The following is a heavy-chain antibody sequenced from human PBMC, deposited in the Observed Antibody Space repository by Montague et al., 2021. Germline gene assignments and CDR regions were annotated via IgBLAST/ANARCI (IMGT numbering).Heavy chain of an antibody. CDR2: SYYGRST. Sequence: SETLSLTCNVSGASFNNYYWSWIWQSPRKGLGWNGYSYYGRSTHYNPSLRRRVSIPLYTSRNQYFLTLNPVTVADTAEYFCSRQNGKGVYDGWFDPWGQGTLVSVSS. V-gene: IGHV4-59*08. D-gene: IGHD6-13*01. CDR1: GASFNNYY. CDR3: SRQNGKGVYDGWFDP. J-gene: IGHJ5*02.